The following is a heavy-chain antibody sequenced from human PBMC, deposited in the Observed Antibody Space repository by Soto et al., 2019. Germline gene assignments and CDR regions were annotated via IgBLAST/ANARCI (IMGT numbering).Heavy chain of an antibody. Sequence: PSETLSLTCTVSGGSVSSGSYYWSWIRQPPGKGLEWIGYIYYSGSTNYNPSLKSRVTISVDRSKNQFSLKLSSVTAADTAVYYCARSTYYYDSIGYTTYYFDDWGQGTLVTVSS. CDR3: ARSTYYYDSIGYTTYYFDD. CDR2: IYYSGST. D-gene: IGHD3-22*01. CDR1: GGSVSSGSYY. V-gene: IGHV4-61*01. J-gene: IGHJ4*02.